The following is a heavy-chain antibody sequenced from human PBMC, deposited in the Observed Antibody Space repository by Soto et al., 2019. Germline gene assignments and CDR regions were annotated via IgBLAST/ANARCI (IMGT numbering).Heavy chain of an antibody. CDR3: ARAVYCRSAACSNWFDS. CDR1: CASINSADYY. V-gene: IGHV4-30-4*01. CDR2: IYYSGST. J-gene: IGHJ5*01. D-gene: IGHD2-2*01. Sequence: SETLSLTCAVSCASINSADYYWSWIRQPPGKGLEWIGYIYYSGSTYYNPSLKSRAAISADMSKNQFSLRLSSATAADTAVYYCARAVYCRSAACSNWFDSWGQGTLVTVSS.